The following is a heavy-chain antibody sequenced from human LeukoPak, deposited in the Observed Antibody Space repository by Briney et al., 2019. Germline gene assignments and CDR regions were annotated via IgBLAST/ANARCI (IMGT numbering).Heavy chain of an antibody. Sequence: GGSLRLSCAASGFTFSSYGMHWVRQAPGKGLEWVAVIWHDGSNKYYAASVKGRFTISRDNSKNTLYLQMNSLRAEDTAVYYCARERVTGTSYYYYYGMDDWGQGTTVTVSS. CDR3: ARERVTGTSYYYYYGMDD. D-gene: IGHD6-19*01. V-gene: IGHV3-33*01. CDR1: GFTFSSYG. J-gene: IGHJ6*02. CDR2: IWHDGSNK.